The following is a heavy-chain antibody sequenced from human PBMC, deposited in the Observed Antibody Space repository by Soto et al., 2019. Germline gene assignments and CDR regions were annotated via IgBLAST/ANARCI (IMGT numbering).Heavy chain of an antibody. Sequence: GGSLRLSCAASGFTFSSYSMNWVRQAPGKGLEWVSYISSSSSTIYYADSVKGRFTISRDNAKNSLYLQMNSLRDEDTAVYYCARDRRNYSYGTRGGIFDYWGQGTLVTVSS. CDR1: GFTFSSYS. CDR3: ARDRRNYSYGTRGGIFDY. V-gene: IGHV3-48*02. J-gene: IGHJ4*02. D-gene: IGHD5-18*01. CDR2: ISSSSSTI.